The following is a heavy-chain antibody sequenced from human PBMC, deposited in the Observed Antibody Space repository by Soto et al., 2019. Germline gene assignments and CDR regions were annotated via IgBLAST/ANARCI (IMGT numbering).Heavy chain of an antibody. CDR2: ISWNSGSI. Sequence: PGWSLRLSCAASGFTFDDYAMHWVRQAPGKGLEWVSGISWNSGSIGYADSVKGRFTISRDNAKNSLYLQMNSLRAEDTALYYCAKGFGQWRAAAGTGSYYYYGMDFWGQGTTVTVS. CDR1: GFTFDDYA. D-gene: IGHD6-13*01. J-gene: IGHJ6*02. V-gene: IGHV3-9*01. CDR3: AKGFGQWRAAAGTGSYYYYGMDF.